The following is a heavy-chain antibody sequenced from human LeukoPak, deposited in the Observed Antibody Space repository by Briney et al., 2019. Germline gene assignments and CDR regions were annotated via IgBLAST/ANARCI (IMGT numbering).Heavy chain of an antibody. CDR1: GFTFSSYA. D-gene: IGHD3-22*01. J-gene: IGHJ4*02. CDR3: AKDPAYYYDRSGYFDY. V-gene: IGHV3-23*01. Sequence: GRSLRLSCAASGFTFSSYAMSWVRQAPGKGLEWVSAISGSGGSTYYADSVKGRFTISRDNSKNTLYLQMNSLRAEDTAVYYCAKDPAYYYDRSGYFDYWGQGTLVTVSS. CDR2: ISGSGGST.